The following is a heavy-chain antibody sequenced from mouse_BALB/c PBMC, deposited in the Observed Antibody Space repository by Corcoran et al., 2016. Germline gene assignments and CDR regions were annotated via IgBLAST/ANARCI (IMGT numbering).Heavy chain of an antibody. Sequence: QVQLQQSGPELVQPGASVKISCKASGYSFTSYYIHWVKQRPGQGLEWIGWIFPGSGNTKYNEKFKGKATLRAETSSRTAYMQLSSLTSKDSAVYFCAKTARAMYYFDYLGQGTALTISS. CDR2: IFPGSGNT. CDR3: AKTARAMYYFDY. V-gene: IGHV1-66*01. D-gene: IGHD3-2*01. CDR1: GYSFTSYY. J-gene: IGHJ2*01.